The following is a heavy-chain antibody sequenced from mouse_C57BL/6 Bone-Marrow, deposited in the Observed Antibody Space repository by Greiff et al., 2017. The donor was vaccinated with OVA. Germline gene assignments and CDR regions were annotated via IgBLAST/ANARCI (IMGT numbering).Heavy chain of an antibody. J-gene: IGHJ3*01. CDR3: ARDQNYGSTAWFAY. Sequence: EVQLVESGGGLVKPGGSLKLSCAASGFTFSSYAMSWVRQTPEKRLEWVATISDGGSYTYYPDNVKGRFAISRDNAKNNLYLQMSHLKSEDTAMYYCARDQNYGSTAWFAYWGQGTLVTVSA. CDR2: ISDGGSYT. V-gene: IGHV5-4*01. D-gene: IGHD1-1*01. CDR1: GFTFSSYA.